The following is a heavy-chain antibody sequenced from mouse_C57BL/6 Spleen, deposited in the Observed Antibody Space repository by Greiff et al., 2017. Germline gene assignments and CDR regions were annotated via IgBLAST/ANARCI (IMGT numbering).Heavy chain of an antibody. V-gene: IGHV1-69*01. J-gene: IGHJ2*01. Sequence: QVQLQQPGAELVMPGASVKLSCKASGYTFTSYWMHWVKQRPGQGLEWIGEIDPSDSYTNYNQKFKGKSTLTVDKSSSTAYIQLSSLTSEDSAVYYCAKGGRSYFDYWGQGTTLTVSS. CDR1: GYTFTSYW. CDR2: IDPSDSYT. CDR3: AKGGRSYFDY.